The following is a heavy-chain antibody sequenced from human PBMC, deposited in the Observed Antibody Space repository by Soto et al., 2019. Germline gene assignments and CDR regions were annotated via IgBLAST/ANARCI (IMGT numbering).Heavy chain of an antibody. CDR1: GYTFTSYD. J-gene: IGHJ6*02. D-gene: IGHD3-3*01. CDR3: ASDKGPVRFLEWLGSNYYGMDV. Sequence: ASVKVSCKASGYTFTSYDINWVRQATGQGLEWMGWMNPNSGNTGYAQKFQGRVTMTRNTSISTAYMELSSLRSEDTAVYYCASDKGPVRFLEWLGSNYYGMDVWGQGTTVTVSS. CDR2: MNPNSGNT. V-gene: IGHV1-8*01.